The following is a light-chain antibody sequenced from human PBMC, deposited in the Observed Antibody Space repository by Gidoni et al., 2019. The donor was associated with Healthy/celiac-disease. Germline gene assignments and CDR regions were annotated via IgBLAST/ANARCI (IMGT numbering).Light chain of an antibody. J-gene: IGKJ2*02. CDR3: QQFYSFPRT. V-gene: IGKV4-1*01. Sequence: IVFNHAPASWTGSLGDRSTINCKSSQNILYRANNKRDVAWYQQNPCQPPKLLIYWASTRESGVPYRFSGSGSGTDFTRTLCCLQAEDVAVYYCQQFYSFPRTFGQGTKLEIK. CDR2: WAS. CDR1: QNILYRANNKRD.